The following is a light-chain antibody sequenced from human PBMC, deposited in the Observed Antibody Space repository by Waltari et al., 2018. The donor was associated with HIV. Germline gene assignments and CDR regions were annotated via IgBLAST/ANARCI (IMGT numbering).Light chain of an antibody. J-gene: IGKJ1*01. CDR3: QQYYSTPWT. V-gene: IGKV4-1*01. CDR2: WAS. Sequence: DIVMTQSPDSLVVSLGERATINCKSSQSVLYRSNNRNYLAWYQQKPGQPPKLLIYWASTRESGVPERFSGRGSGTDFTLTISSLQAEDVAVYYCQQYYSTPWTFGQGTKVEIK. CDR1: QSVLYRSNNRNY.